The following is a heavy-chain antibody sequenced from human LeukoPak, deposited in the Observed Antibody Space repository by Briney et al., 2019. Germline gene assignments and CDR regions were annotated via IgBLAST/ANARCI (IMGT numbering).Heavy chain of an antibody. CDR1: GGSFSGYY. J-gene: IGHJ4*02. CDR2: INHSGST. CDR3: ARVYPNVIVATIRSYFDY. Sequence: SETLSLTCAVYGGSFSGYYWSWIRQPPGKGLGWIGEINHSGSTNYNPSLKSRVTISVDTSKNQFSLKLSSVTAADTAVYYCARVYPNVIVATIRSYFDYWGQGTLVTVSS. V-gene: IGHV4-34*01. D-gene: IGHD5-12*01.